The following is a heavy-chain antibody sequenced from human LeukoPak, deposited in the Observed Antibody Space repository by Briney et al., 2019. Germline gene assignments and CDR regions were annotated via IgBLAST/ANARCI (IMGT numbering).Heavy chain of an antibody. V-gene: IGHV4-34*01. Sequence: SETLSLTCAVYGWSFSGYYWSWIRQPPGKGLEWIGEINHSGSTNYNPSLKSRVTISVDTSKNQFSLKLSSVTAADKAVYYCARGRVHIVVVTAIRDVFDIWGQGTMVTVSS. D-gene: IGHD2-21*02. CDR3: ARGRVHIVVVTAIRDVFDI. CDR2: INHSGST. CDR1: GWSFSGYY. J-gene: IGHJ3*02.